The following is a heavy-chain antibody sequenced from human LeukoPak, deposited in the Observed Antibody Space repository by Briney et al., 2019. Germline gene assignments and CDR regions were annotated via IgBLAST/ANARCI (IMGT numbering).Heavy chain of an antibody. V-gene: IGHV4-34*01. CDR3: ARGLRFGENYFDY. J-gene: IGHJ4*02. Sequence: SETLSLTCAVYGGSFSGYYWRWIRQPPGKGLEWIGEINHSGSTNYNPSLKSRVTISVDTSKNQFSLKLSSVTAADTAVYYCARGLRFGENYFDYWGQGTLVTVSS. CDR1: GGSFSGYY. CDR2: INHSGST. D-gene: IGHD3-10*01.